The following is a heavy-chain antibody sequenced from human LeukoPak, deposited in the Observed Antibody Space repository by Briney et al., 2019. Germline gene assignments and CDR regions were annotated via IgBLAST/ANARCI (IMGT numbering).Heavy chain of an antibody. Sequence: PGGSLRLSCAASGFTFSSYSMNWVRQAPGKGLEWVSSISSSSSYIYYADSVKGRFTISRDNSKNTLYLQMNSLRAEDTAVYYCAKDGSITIFGVVITYFDYWGQGTLVTVSS. J-gene: IGHJ4*02. D-gene: IGHD3-3*01. CDR3: AKDGSITIFGVVITYFDY. CDR1: GFTFSSYS. CDR2: ISSSSSYI. V-gene: IGHV3-21*04.